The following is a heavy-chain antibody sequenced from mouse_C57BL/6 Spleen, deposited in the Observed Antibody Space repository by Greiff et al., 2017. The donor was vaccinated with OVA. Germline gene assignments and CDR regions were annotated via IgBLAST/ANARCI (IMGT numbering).Heavy chain of an antibody. CDR1: GYTFTDHT. D-gene: IGHD2-3*01. J-gene: IGHJ4*01. CDR3: ARWIYDGYYVYAMDY. V-gene: IGHV1-78*01. Sequence: QVQLQQSDAELVKPGASVKISCKVSGYTFTDHTIHWMKQRPEQGLEWIGYIYPRDGSTKYNEKFKGKATLTADKSSSTAYMQLNSLTSEDSAVYFCARWIYDGYYVYAMDYWGQGTSVTVSS. CDR2: IYPRDGST.